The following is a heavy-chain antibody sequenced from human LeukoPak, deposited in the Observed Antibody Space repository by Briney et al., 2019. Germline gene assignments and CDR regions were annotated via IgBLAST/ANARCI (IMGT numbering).Heavy chain of an antibody. D-gene: IGHD6-6*01. J-gene: IGHJ4*02. CDR2: ITGSSDFM. V-gene: IGHV3-21*06. CDR3: ARESIAARPWVDY. CDR1: GFTFRTYS. Sequence: PGGSLRLSCAASGFTFRTYSMNWVRQAPGKGLEWVSSITGSSDFMSYADSVKGRFTISRDNARNSLCLQLNSLRAEDTAVYYCARESIAARPWVDYWGQGTLVTVSS.